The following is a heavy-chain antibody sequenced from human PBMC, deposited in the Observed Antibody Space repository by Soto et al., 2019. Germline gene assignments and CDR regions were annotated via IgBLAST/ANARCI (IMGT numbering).Heavy chain of an antibody. CDR3: AGDSPHDSPVAGDY. CDR1: GFSLSTHW. D-gene: IGHD3-22*01. CDR2: INGYASQT. Sequence: GGTLRLSCAASGFSLSTHWMHWVRQVPGKRLVWDSRINGYASQTTYADSLRGRLTVSRDNAKNTLYLQMNNQRVQYTAVYYCAGDSPHDSPVAGDYWGQGTLVTVSS. J-gene: IGHJ4*02. V-gene: IGHV3-74*01.